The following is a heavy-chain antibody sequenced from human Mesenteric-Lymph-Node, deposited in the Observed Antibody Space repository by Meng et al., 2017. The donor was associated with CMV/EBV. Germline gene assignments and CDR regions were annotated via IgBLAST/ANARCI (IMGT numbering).Heavy chain of an antibody. CDR2: IIPLFGAT. Sequence: SVKVSCKPSGYTFTGYYIHWVRQAPGQGLEWMGGIIPLFGATNYAQKSQGRVTITMDKSTGTAYMELSSLRSEDTAVYYCARALVGTSGLGDCRRTTCRYSYYGMDVWGQGTTVTVSS. CDR3: ARALVGTSGLGDCRRTTCRYSYYGMDV. CDR1: GYTFTGYY. J-gene: IGHJ6*02. D-gene: IGHD2-2*01. V-gene: IGHV1-69*05.